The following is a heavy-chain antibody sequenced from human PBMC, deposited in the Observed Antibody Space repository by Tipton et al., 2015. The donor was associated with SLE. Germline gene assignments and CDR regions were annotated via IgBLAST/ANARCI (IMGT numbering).Heavy chain of an antibody. CDR2: INPNSGGT. CDR1: GYTFTGYY. D-gene: IGHD1-7*01. V-gene: IGHV1-2*02. CDR3: ALALITGTLYFQH. Sequence: QSGPEVKKPGASVRVSCKASGYTFTGYYMHWVRQAPGQGLEWMGWINPNSGGTNYAQKLQGRVTMTTDTSTSTAYMELRSLRSDDTAVYYCALALITGTLYFQHWGQGTLVTVSS. J-gene: IGHJ1*01.